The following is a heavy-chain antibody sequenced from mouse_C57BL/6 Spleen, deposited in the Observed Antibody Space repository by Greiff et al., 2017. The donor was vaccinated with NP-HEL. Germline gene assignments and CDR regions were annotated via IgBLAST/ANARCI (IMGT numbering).Heavy chain of an antibody. J-gene: IGHJ2*01. CDR2: INPSTGGT. CDR1: GYSFTGYY. D-gene: IGHD1-1*01. Sequence: VHVKQSGPELVKPGASVKISCKASGYSFTGYYMNWVKQSPEKSLEWIGEINPSTGGTTYNQKFKAKATLTVDKSSSTAYMQLKSLTSEDSAVYYCARSGTVVGYFDYWGQGTTLTVSS. CDR3: ARSGTVVGYFDY. V-gene: IGHV1-42*01.